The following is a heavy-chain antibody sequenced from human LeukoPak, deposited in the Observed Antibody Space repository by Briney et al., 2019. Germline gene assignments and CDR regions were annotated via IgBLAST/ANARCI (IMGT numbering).Heavy chain of an antibody. V-gene: IGHV3-23*01. CDR2: ISGSGGST. CDR1: GFTFSSYA. J-gene: IGHJ5*01. D-gene: IGHD2-2*02. CDR3: AKNRVPTAITPDS. Sequence: GGSLRLSCAASGFTFSSYAMSWVRQAPGKGLEWVSAISGSGGSTYYADSVKGRFTISRDNSKNTLYPQMNSLRPEDTAVYYCAKNRVPTAITPDSWGQGTLVTVSS.